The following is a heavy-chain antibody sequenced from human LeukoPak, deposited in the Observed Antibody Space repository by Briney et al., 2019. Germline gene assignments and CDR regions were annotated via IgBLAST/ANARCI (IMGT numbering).Heavy chain of an antibody. CDR3: ARDKIVGATNFDS. CDR1: GFTFSSYW. J-gene: IGHJ4*02. D-gene: IGHD1-26*01. Sequence: GGSLRLSCAASGFTFSSYWMAWVRQAPGKGLEWVANIRQDGGEIYYVDSVKGRFILSRDNAKNSLYLEMNSLRDEDTAAYYCARDKIVGATNFDSWGQGTLVTVSS. CDR2: IRQDGGEI. V-gene: IGHV3-7*01.